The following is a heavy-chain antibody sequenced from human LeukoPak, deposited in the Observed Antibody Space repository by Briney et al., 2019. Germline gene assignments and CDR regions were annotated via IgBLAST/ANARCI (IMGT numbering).Heavy chain of an antibody. CDR2: IKRKTDGGTT. V-gene: IGHV3-15*01. D-gene: IGHD1-26*01. CDR3: TTSKYSGSYSY. J-gene: IGHJ4*02. CDR1: GFTFSNAW. Sequence: GGSLRLSCAASGFTFSNAWMSWVRQAPGKGLEWVGRIKRKTDGGTTDYAAPVKGRFTISRDDSKNTLYLQMNSLKIEDTAVYYCTTSKYSGSYSYWGQGTLVTVSS.